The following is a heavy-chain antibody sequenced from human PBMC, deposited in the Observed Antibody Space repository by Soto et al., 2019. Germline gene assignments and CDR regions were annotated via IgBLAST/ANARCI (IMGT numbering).Heavy chain of an antibody. V-gene: IGHV1-69*13. CDR1: GRTVKSCA. D-gene: IGHD5-18*01. J-gene: IGHJ6*02. CDR3: ARARGYSYGHYYYYGMDV. Sequence: SATVACKDSGRTVKSCAIRWVRQPPEKGLEWMGRVSPIFGTANSAQKFQGRGTITADESTSTAYMELSSLRSEDTAVYYCARARGYSYGHYYYYGMDVWGQGTTVTVSS. CDR2: VSPIFGTA.